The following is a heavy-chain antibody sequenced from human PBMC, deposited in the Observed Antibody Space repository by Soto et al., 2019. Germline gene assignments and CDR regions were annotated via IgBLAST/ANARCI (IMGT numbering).Heavy chain of an antibody. D-gene: IGHD6-19*01. J-gene: IGHJ4*02. CDR1: GFTFSSYS. V-gene: IGHV3-21*01. CDR3: ARDRAVAGEFDY. CDR2: ISSSSSYI. Sequence: GGSLRLSCAASGFTFSSYSMNWVRQAPGKGLEWVSSISSSSSYIYYADSVKGRFTISRDNAKNSLYLQMNSLRAEDTAVYYCARDRAVAGEFDYWGQGALVTVSS.